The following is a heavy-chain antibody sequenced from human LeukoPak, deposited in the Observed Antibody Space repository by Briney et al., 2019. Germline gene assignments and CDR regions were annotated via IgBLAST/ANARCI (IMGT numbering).Heavy chain of an antibody. J-gene: IGHJ4*02. CDR2: ISPSGGST. D-gene: IGHD2-21*02. Sequence: ASVKVSCKASGYTFTSYYMHWVRQAPGQGLEWMGIISPSGGSTSYAQKFQGRVTMTRDTSTSTVYMELSSLRSEDTAVYYCARIVVVTAIWDYFDYWGQGTLVTVSS. CDR1: GYTFTSYY. CDR3: ARIVVVTAIWDYFDY. V-gene: IGHV1-46*01.